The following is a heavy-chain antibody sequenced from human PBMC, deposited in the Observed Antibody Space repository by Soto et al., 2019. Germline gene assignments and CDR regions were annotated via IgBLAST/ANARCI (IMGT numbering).Heavy chain of an antibody. D-gene: IGHD6-13*01. CDR1: GFTFSTYT. V-gene: IGHV3-30-3*01. CDR2: IPNDGSKT. Sequence: QVQLVESGGGVVQPGTSLRLSCAASGFTFSTYTMHWVRQTPGKGLEWVELIPNDGSKTDYADSVKGRFTISRANAKNTLYLQMNSLRAEDPAVYHCARAVSSSWHIFDYGGQGTLVTVSS. J-gene: IGHJ4*02. CDR3: ARAVSSSWHIFDY.